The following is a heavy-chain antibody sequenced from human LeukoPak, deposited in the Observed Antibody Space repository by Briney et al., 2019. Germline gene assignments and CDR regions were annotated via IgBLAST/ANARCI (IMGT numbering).Heavy chain of an antibody. V-gene: IGHV3-30*02. CDR1: GFTFSSYG. CDR3: ARLLSGWYYFDY. CDR2: IRYDGSNK. D-gene: IGHD6-19*01. J-gene: IGHJ4*02. Sequence: GGSLRLSCAASGFTFSSYGMHWVRQAPGKGLEWVAFIRYDGSNKYYADSVKGRFTISRDNSKNTLYLQMNSLRAEDTAVYYCARLLSGWYYFDYWGQGTLVTVSS.